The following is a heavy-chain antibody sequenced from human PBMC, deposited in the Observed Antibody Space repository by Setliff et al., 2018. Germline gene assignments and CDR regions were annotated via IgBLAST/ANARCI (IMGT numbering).Heavy chain of an antibody. CDR3: ARDNRARHYMDV. J-gene: IGHJ6*03. D-gene: IGHD3-10*01. Sequence: PSETLSLTCSLSGVTIGGNNYYYWAWIRQPPGKGLEWIGESDHGGNTTIHPSLKSRLTMSVGTSKNQFSLKLTSVTAADTAVYYCARDNRARHYMDVWGKGTTVTVSS. V-gene: IGHV4-39*07. CDR1: GVTIGGNNYYY. CDR2: SDHGGNT.